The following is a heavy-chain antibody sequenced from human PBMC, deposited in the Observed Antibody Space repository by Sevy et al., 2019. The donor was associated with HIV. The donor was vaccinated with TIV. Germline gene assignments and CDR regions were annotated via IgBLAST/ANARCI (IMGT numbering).Heavy chain of an antibody. J-gene: IGHJ4*02. CDR1: GYSFTSHW. V-gene: IGHV5-51*01. CDR2: IYPDDSET. D-gene: IGHD3-22*01. CDR3: ATSRSGYFDSSGYSIY. Sequence: GESLKISCEGSGYSFTSHWIGWVRHMPGKGLEWRGIIYPDDSETRYSQSFQGQVTFSADKSISTAYLQWSSLKASDTAMYYCATSRSGYFDSSGYSIYWGQGTMVTVSS.